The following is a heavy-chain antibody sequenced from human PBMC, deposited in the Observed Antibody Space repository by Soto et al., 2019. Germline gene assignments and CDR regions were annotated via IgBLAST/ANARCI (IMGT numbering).Heavy chain of an antibody. CDR3: ARDRLPCRSTSCFVNYYMDV. J-gene: IGHJ6*03. CDR2: IWYDGSNK. Sequence: GGSLRLSCAASGFTFSSYGMHWVRQAPGKGLEWVAVIWYDGSNKYYADSVKGRFTISRDNSKNTLYLQMNSLRAEDTAVYYCARDRLPCRSTSCFVNYYMDVWGKGTTVTVSS. D-gene: IGHD2-2*01. V-gene: IGHV3-33*01. CDR1: GFTFSSYG.